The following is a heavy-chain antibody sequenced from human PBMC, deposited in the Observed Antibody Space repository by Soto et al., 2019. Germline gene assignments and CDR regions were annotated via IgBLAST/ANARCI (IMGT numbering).Heavy chain of an antibody. V-gene: IGHV1-2*04. J-gene: IGHJ4*02. D-gene: IGHD3-22*01. CDR2: INPNSGGT. CDR3: ARDLLRFSGYYPGY. Sequence: ASVKVSCKASGYTFTGYYMHWVRQAPGQGLEWMGWINPNSGGTNYAQKFQGWVTMTRDTSISTAYMELSRLRSDDSAVYYCARDLLRFSGYYPGYWGQGTLVTLSS. CDR1: GYTFTGYY.